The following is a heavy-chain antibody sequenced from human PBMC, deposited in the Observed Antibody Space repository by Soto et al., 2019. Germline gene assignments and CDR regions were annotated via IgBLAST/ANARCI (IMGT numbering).Heavy chain of an antibody. V-gene: IGHV2-5*01. CDR3: AHIYGVNYHRWYFHF. D-gene: IGHD4-17*01. CDR2: ISSKDDK. J-gene: IGHJ4*02. Sequence: SGPTLVNPTQTLTLTCTYSGFSLTTSGAGVGWIRQPPGMALEWLALISSKDDKRYNPGLESRLTITKDTSKNQVILTLTNMDPVDTATYFCAHIYGVNYHRWYFHFRGQRTLVTGSA. CDR1: GFSLTTSGAG.